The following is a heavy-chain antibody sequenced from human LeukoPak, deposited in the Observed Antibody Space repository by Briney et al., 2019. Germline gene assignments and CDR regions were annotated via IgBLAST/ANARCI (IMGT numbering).Heavy chain of an antibody. V-gene: IGHV3-21*01. D-gene: IGHD3-10*02. CDR3: AELGITMIGGV. CDR2: ISSSSSYI. CDR1: GFTISTYA. Sequence: GGSLRLSCAASGFTISTYAMNWVRQAPGKGLEWVSSISSSSSYIYYADSVKGRFTISRDNAKNSLYLQMNSLRAEDTAVYYCAELGITMIGGVWGKGTTVTISS. J-gene: IGHJ6*04.